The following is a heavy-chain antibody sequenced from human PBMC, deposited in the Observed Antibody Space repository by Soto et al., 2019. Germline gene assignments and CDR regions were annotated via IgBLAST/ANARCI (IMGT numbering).Heavy chain of an antibody. CDR1: GFTFSDYY. CDR2: ISSSGSTI. D-gene: IGHD5-12*01. V-gene: IGHV3-11*01. Sequence: GGSLRLSCAASGFTFSDYYMSWIRQAPGKGLEWVSYISSSGSTIYYADSVKGRFTISRDNAKNSLYLQMNSLRAEDTAVYYCAREQWLRLWEAGGDAFDIWGQGTMVTVSS. J-gene: IGHJ3*02. CDR3: AREQWLRLWEAGGDAFDI.